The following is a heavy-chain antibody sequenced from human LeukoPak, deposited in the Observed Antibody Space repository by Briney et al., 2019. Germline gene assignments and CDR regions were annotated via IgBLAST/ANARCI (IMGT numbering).Heavy chain of an antibody. Sequence: GGSLRLSCAASGFTFGSYSMNWVRQAPGKGLEWVSSISSSSSYIYFADSVKGRFTISRDNAKNSLYLQMNSLRAEDTAVYYCARDKGYFFDYWGQGTLVTVSS. J-gene: IGHJ4*02. CDR2: ISSSSSYI. V-gene: IGHV3-21*01. CDR3: ARDKGYFFDY. CDR1: GFTFGSYS.